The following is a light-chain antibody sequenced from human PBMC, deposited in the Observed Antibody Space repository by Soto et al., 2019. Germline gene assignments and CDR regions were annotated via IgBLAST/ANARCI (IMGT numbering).Light chain of an antibody. Sequence: EIVMTQSPATLSVSPGERASLSCRASQSVGSNLAWYQQTAGQAPRLLIYGASTRATGIPARFSGSGSGTEFSLTISSLQSEEFAVYSCQQYTNWPYTFGQGNKLEIK. CDR1: QSVGSN. CDR2: GAS. J-gene: IGKJ2*01. CDR3: QQYTNWPYT. V-gene: IGKV3-15*01.